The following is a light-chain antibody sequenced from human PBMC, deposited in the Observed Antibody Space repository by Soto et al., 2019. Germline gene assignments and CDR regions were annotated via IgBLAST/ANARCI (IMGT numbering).Light chain of an antibody. CDR2: EVS. Sequence: QSALTQPASVSGSLGQSITISCTGTSSDVGGYNSVSWYQQHPGKAPKLMISEVSNRPSGVSNRFSGSKSGDTASLTISGLQAEDEADYYCSSYTTSSTPYVFGTGTKVTVL. CDR1: SSDVGGYNS. CDR3: SSYTTSSTPYV. V-gene: IGLV2-14*01. J-gene: IGLJ1*01.